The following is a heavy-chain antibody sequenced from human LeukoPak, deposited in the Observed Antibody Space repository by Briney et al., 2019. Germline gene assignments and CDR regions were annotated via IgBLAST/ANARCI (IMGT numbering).Heavy chain of an antibody. CDR1: GFTFSTYW. CDR2: INQDGSEK. J-gene: IGHJ4*02. CDR3: ARVRGYFDY. Sequence: GGSLRLSCTASGFTFSTYWMSRVRQTPGKGLEWVANINQDGSEKYYVDSVKGRFTISRDNADNSLYLQMNRLRAVDTAVYYCARVRGYFDYWGQGILVTVSS. V-gene: IGHV3-7*01.